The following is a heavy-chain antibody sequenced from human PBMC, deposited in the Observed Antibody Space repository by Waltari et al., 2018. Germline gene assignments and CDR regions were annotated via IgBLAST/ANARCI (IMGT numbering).Heavy chain of an antibody. J-gene: IGHJ4*02. CDR3: ARSYSGSYHRFDY. CDR2: NYYSGST. Sequence: QLQLQESGPGLVKPSETLSLTCTVSGGSFSSGSYYWGWIRQPPGKGLEWIGSNYYSGSTYYNPSLKSRVTISVDTSKNQFSLKLSSVTAADTAVYYCARSYSGSYHRFDYWGQGTLVTVSS. CDR1: GGSFSSGSYY. D-gene: IGHD1-26*01. V-gene: IGHV4-39*07.